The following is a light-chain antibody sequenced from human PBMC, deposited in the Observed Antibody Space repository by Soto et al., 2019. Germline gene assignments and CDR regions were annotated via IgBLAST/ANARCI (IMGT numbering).Light chain of an antibody. CDR2: DVN. J-gene: IGLJ3*02. CDR1: NSNIGGNY. CDR3: SSYAGGNNWV. Sequence: QSVLTQPPSASGTPGQRVSISCSGTNSNIGGNYVSWYQQNPGKAPKLMLYDVNKRPSGVPDRFSGSKSGNTASLTVSGLQAEDEADYYCSSYAGGNNWVFGGGTKLTVL. V-gene: IGLV2-8*01.